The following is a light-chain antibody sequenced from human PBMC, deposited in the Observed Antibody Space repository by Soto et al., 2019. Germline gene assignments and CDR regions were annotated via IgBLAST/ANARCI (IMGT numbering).Light chain of an antibody. V-gene: IGKV1-5*01. CDR2: DAS. CDR3: QQYDNYPLT. J-gene: IGKJ4*01. CDR1: QSVRSW. Sequence: IQMTQSPSTLSASVGDRVTITCRASQSVRSWLAWYQQKPGRAPKFLIYDASSLESGVPSRFSGSGSGTEFTLTISNLQPDDFATYYYQQYDNYPLTFGGGTKVDIK.